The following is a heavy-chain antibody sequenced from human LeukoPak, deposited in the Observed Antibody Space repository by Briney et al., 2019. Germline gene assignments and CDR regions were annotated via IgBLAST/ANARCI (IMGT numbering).Heavy chain of an antibody. D-gene: IGHD3-22*01. CDR3: AIMHGYYDGSGYWVQ. Sequence: PGGSLRLSCAASGFTFGSYGMSWVRQAPGKGLEWVSFITPNADRTSYADSVEGRFTISRGNPRNTLYMQMNSLRDEDTAVYYCAIMHGYYDGSGYWVQWGQGTLVTVSS. V-gene: IGHV3-23*01. CDR1: GFTFGSYG. J-gene: IGHJ1*01. CDR2: ITPNADRT.